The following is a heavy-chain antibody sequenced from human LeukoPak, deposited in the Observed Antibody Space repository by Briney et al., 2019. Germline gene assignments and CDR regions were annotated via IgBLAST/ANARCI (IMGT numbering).Heavy chain of an antibody. CDR3: ARFSDSPISASDL. J-gene: IGHJ3*01. CDR2: IYFTGNT. CDR1: GVSITNYY. V-gene: IGHV4-59*01. Sequence: SDTLSHTCTVSGVSITNYYWSWIRQPPGKGLEWIAYIYFTGNTDYNPSLKSRVTISVDTSKNQFSLKLTSVTAADTALYYCARFSDSPISASDLWGLGTMVTVSS. D-gene: IGHD3-22*01.